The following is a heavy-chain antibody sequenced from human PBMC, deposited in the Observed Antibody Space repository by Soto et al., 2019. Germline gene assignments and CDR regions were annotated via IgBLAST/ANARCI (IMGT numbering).Heavy chain of an antibody. CDR3: ARTPTYSSSWYWFDP. D-gene: IGHD6-13*01. CDR1: GGTFSSYA. CDR2: IIPIFGTA. J-gene: IGHJ5*02. Sequence: SVKVSCKASGGTFSSYAISWVRQAPGQGLEWMGGIIPIFGTANYAQKFQGRVTITADESTSTAYMELSSLRSEDTAVYYCARTPTYSSSWYWFDPWGQGTLVTVSS. V-gene: IGHV1-69*13.